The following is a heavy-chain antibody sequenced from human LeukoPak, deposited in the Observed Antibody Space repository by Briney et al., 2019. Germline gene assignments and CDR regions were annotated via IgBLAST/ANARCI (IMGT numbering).Heavy chain of an antibody. CDR2: INSDGSRT. Sequence: PGGSLRLSCAASGFTLSTYWMHGVRQGPGKGLVWVSCINSDGSRTTYADSVKGRFTISRDNAKNTLYLQMNTLRVEDTAVYYCARGSWSAADTNIDYWGQGTLVTVSS. J-gene: IGHJ4*02. V-gene: IGHV3-74*01. CDR1: GFTLSTYW. D-gene: IGHD6-13*01. CDR3: ARGSWSAADTNIDY.